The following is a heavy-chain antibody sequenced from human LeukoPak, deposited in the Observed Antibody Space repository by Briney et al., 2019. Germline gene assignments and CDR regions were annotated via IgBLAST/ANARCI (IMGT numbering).Heavy chain of an antibody. Sequence: GGSLRLSCAASGFTFSSYSMNWVRQAPGKGLEWVSSISSSSSYIYYADSVKGRFTISRDNAKNSLYLQMNSLRAEDTAVYYCARDEGGDYDDVHGPLGYWGQGTLVTVSS. CDR3: ARDEGGDYDDVHGPLGY. D-gene: IGHD4-17*01. CDR1: GFTFSSYS. CDR2: ISSSSSYI. J-gene: IGHJ4*02. V-gene: IGHV3-21*01.